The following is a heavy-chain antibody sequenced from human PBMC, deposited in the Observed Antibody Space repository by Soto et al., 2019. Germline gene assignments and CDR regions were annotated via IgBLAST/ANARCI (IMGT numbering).Heavy chain of an antibody. V-gene: IGHV4-30-4*01. CDR2: IHSGGNT. CDR1: GASISNGYYS. D-gene: IGHD1-26*01. Sequence: QVQLQEPGPRLVEPSHTLSLTCTVSGASISNGYYSWSWIRQSPGTGLEWIGHIHSGGNTYSNPSLKSRLTIAVDMSKNQFSLKLSSLTAADTAVYYCARGPSGDKVDYWGQGTLVTVSS. CDR3: ARGPSGDKVDY. J-gene: IGHJ4*02.